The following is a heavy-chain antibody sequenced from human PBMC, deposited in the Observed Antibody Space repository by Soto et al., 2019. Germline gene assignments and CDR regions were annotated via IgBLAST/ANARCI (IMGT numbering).Heavy chain of an antibody. Sequence: SVKVSCKSSGGTFSSYAIIWVRQDPGQGLEWMGGIIPIFGTANYAQKFQGRVTITADKSTSTAYMELSSLRSEDTAVYYCARGDDSTGYYTARFDPWGQGTLVNVSS. D-gene: IGHD3-22*01. V-gene: IGHV1-69*06. J-gene: IGHJ5*02. CDR1: GGTFSSYA. CDR3: ARGDDSTGYYTARFDP. CDR2: IIPIFGTA.